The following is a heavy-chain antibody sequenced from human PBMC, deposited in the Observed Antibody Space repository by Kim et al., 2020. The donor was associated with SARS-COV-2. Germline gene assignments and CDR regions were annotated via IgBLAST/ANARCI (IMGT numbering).Heavy chain of an antibody. CDR2: INHSGST. Sequence: SETLSLTCAVYGGSFSDYYWSWIRQPPGKGLEWIGEINHSGSTNYNPSLKSRVTISVDTSKNQFSLKLSSVTAADTAVYYCARGKYSSSWYGLKGWFDPWGQGTLVTVSS. CDR1: GGSFSDYY. CDR3: ARGKYSSSWYGLKGWFDP. J-gene: IGHJ5*02. V-gene: IGHV4-34*01. D-gene: IGHD6-13*01.